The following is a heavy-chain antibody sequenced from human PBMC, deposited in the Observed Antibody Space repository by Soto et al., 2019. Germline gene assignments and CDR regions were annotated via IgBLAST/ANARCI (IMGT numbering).Heavy chain of an antibody. D-gene: IGHD3-10*01. CDR1: GSTFTSYG. V-gene: IGHV1-18*04. J-gene: IGHJ3*02. CDR2: ISAYNGNT. CDR3: ARDHSPEDGFPGPDAFDI. Sequence: QVQLVQSGAEVKKPGASVKVSCKASGSTFTSYGISWVRQAPGQGLEWMGWISAYNGNTNYAQKLQGRVTMTTDTSTSTAYMELRSLRSDDTAVYYWARDHSPEDGFPGPDAFDIWGQGTMGTVSS.